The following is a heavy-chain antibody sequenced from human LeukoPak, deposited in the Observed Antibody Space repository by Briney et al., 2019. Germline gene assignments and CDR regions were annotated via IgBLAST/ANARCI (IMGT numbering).Heavy chain of an antibody. V-gene: IGHV4-59*01. D-gene: IGHD5-24*01. CDR3: ARHGLSGDGYREG. Sequence: PSETLSLTCTVSGGSISGYYWSWVRQSPEKGLESIGFIYSTGSTSYNPSLRSRVTISIDTSQNQFYLRLTSVTAADTAVYYCARHGLSGDGYREGWGQGTLVTVSS. CDR1: GGSISGYY. CDR2: IYSTGST. J-gene: IGHJ4*02.